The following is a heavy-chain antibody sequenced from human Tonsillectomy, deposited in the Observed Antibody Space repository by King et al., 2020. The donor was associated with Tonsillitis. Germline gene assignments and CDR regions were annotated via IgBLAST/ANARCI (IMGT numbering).Heavy chain of an antibody. J-gene: IGHJ4*02. CDR1: GGTLSNYV. CDR2: IIPLYNTT. D-gene: IGHD5-24*01. Sequence: QLVQSGAEVKKPGSSVKVSCKASGGTLSNYVISWGRQAPGQGLEWMGGIIPLYNTTNYAQSFQGRVTITADEPTSTAYMELSGLRSDDTAVYYCASLGTGYNFDYWGQGTLVTVSS. CDR3: ASLGTGYNFDY. V-gene: IGHV1-69*01.